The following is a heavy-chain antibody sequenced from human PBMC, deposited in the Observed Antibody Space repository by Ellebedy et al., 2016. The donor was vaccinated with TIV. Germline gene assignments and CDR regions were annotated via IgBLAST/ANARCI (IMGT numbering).Heavy chain of an antibody. CDR1: GYSLRNYY. CDR2: INPNDDTK. V-gene: IGHV1-46*01. Sequence: AASVKVSCQAFGYSLRNYYMHWVRQAPGQGLEWMGIINPNDDTKYYTHNFQGRITVTRDTSANTIYMELSSLGSEDTAVYYCARGRGYSFDVCDVWGQGTMVAVSS. J-gene: IGHJ3*01. D-gene: IGHD5-18*01. CDR3: ARGRGYSFDVCDV.